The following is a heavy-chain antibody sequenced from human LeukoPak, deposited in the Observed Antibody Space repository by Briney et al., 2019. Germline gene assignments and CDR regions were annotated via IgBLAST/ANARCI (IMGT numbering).Heavy chain of an antibody. V-gene: IGHV1-2*02. D-gene: IGHD6-25*01. CDR3: ARRTDSGWKWFDP. CDR2: INPNSGGT. CDR1: GYTFTGYY. Sequence: ASVKVSCKASGYTFTGYYMHWVRQAPGQGLEWMGWINPNSGGTNSAQKFQGRVTMTRDTSISTAYMELSRLRSDDTAVYYCARRTDSGWKWFDPWGQGTLVTVSS. J-gene: IGHJ5*02.